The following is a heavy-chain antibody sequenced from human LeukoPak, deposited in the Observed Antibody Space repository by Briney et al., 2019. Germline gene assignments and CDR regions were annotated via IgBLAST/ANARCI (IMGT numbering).Heavy chain of an antibody. J-gene: IGHJ4*02. CDR2: IIPIFGTA. Sequence: ASVKVSCKASGGTFSSYATSWVRQAPGQGLEWMGGIIPIFGTANYAQKFQGRVTITTDESTSTAYMELSSLRSEDTAVYYCATAVYDSSGSGYYFDYWGQGTLVTVSS. CDR3: ATAVYDSSGSGYYFDY. V-gene: IGHV1-69*05. CDR1: GGTFSSYA. D-gene: IGHD3-22*01.